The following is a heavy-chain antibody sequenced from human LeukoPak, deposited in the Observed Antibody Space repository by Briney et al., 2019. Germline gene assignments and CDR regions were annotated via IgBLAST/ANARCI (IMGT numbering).Heavy chain of an antibody. Sequence: GGSLRLSCAASGFTFNSYGMHWVRQAPGKGLEWVAFIRYDGSKSYFADSVKGRFALSRDNSKNTLYLQMSSLRPEDTAVYFCAKDGGSVSYFGFDIWGQGTMVTVSS. CDR3: AKDGGSVSYFGFDI. CDR1: GFTFNSYG. D-gene: IGHD1-26*01. CDR2: IRYDGSKS. V-gene: IGHV3-30*02. J-gene: IGHJ3*02.